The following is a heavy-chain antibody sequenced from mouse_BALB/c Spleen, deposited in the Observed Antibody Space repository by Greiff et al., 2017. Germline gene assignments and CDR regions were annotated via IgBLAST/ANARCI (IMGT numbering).Heavy chain of an antibody. J-gene: IGHJ2*01. V-gene: IGHV1-15*01. D-gene: IGHD2-4*01. CDR3: TSYYYDYGY. Sequence: QVQLQQSGAELVRPGASVTLSCKASGYTFTDYEMHWVKQTPVHGLEWIGAIDPETGGTAYNQKFKGKATLTADKSSSTAYMELRSLTSEDSAVYYCTSYYYDYGYWGQGTTLTVSS. CDR2: IDPETGGT. CDR1: GYTFTDYE.